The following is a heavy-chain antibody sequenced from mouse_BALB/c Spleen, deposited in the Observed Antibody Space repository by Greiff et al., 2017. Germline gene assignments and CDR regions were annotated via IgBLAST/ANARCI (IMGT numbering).Heavy chain of an antibody. CDR1: GFTFSSFG. CDR2: ISSGSSTI. D-gene: IGHD1-1*01. Sequence: VQLKESGGGLVQPGGSRKLSCAASGFTFSSFGMHWVRQAPEKGLEWVAYISSGSSTIYYADTVKGRFTISRDNPKNTLFLQMTSLRSEDTAMYYCAFYGSSYVDYYAMDYWGQGTSVTVSS. CDR3: AFYGSSYVDYYAMDY. J-gene: IGHJ4*01. V-gene: IGHV5-17*02.